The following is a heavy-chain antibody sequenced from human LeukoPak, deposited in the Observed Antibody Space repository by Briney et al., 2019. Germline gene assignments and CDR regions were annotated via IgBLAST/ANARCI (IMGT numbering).Heavy chain of an antibody. J-gene: IGHJ4*02. V-gene: IGHV3-23*01. Sequence: GGSLRLSCAASGFTFSSYAMSWVRQAPGKGLEWVSAISGSGGSTYYADSVKGRFTISRDNSKNTLYLQMNSLRAEDTAVYYCAKQSRQGGARLGYFDYWGQGTLVTVSS. D-gene: IGHD2-21*01. CDR3: AKQSRQGGARLGYFDY. CDR2: ISGSGGST. CDR1: GFTFSSYA.